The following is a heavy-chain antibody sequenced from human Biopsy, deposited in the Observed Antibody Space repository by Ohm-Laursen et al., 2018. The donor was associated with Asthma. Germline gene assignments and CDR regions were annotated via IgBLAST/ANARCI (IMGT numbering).Heavy chain of an antibody. CDR2: IYSGGST. D-gene: IGHD6-13*01. J-gene: IGHJ6*02. CDR3: ARQPIAEPGTTFYYYYGMDV. CDR1: GFTFHNYV. Sequence: SLRFSRAASGFTFHNYVMHWVRQAPGKGLEWVSVIYSGGSTYYADSVKGRFTISRDSSKNTLFLQMDSLRAEDTAVYYCARQPIAEPGTTFYYYYGMDVWGQGTTVTVSS. V-gene: IGHV3-66*04.